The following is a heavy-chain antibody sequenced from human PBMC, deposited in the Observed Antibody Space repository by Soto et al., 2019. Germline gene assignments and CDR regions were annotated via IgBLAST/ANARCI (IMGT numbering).Heavy chain of an antibody. CDR1: GLTFRSYI. CDR2: ISGSGSNT. V-gene: IGHV3-23*01. Sequence: EVQLLESGGGLAQPGGSLRLSCAASGLTFRSYIMSWVRQAPGKGLEWVSTISGSGSNTWYADSVKGRFTISRDNSKNTVNLEMTSLRAEDTAVYRCAKGRGSGTDYPYYYGLDVWGQGTTVTVSS. D-gene: IGHD3-10*01. CDR3: AKGRGSGTDYPYYYGLDV. J-gene: IGHJ6*02.